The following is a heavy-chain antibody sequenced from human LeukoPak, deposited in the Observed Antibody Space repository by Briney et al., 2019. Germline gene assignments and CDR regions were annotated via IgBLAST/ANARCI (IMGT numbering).Heavy chain of an antibody. CDR2: ISYDGSNK. J-gene: IGHJ4*02. D-gene: IGHD5-24*01. V-gene: IGHV3-30*18. CDR3: AKDLGWRDYYFDY. CDR1: GFTFSSYG. Sequence: GGSLRLSCAASGFTFSSYGMSWVRQAPGKGLEWVAVISYDGSNKYYADSVKGRFTISRDNSKNTLYLQMNSLRAEDTAVYYCAKDLGWRDYYFDYWGQGTLVTVSS.